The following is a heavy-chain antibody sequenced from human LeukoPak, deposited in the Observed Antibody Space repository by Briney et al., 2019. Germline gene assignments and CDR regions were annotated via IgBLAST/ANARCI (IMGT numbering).Heavy chain of an antibody. CDR1: GFTFSTCW. J-gene: IGHJ4*02. D-gene: IGHD2-21*01. Sequence: GGSLRLSRAASGFTFSTCWMTWVRQAPGKGLEWVANIKQDGSERYYVDSVKGRFTISRDNAKSSLYLQMNSLRAEDTAVYYCAKSLVVVNDPPDYWGQGTPVTVSS. CDR2: IKQDGSER. CDR3: AKSLVVVNDPPDY. V-gene: IGHV3-7*01.